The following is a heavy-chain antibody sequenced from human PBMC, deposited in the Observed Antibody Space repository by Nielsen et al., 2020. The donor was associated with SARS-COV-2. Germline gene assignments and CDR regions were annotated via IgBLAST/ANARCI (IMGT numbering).Heavy chain of an antibody. V-gene: IGHV3-30*03. CDR1: GFTFSNYG. CDR3: AGPLLGHYYALDV. D-gene: IGHD3-16*01. Sequence: GGSLRLSCAASGFTFSNYGMHWVRQAPGKGLEWLAFVSNDGTNTDYADSVKGRFTISRDSSTNTVYVEMKSLRGDDTAVYYCAGPLLGHYYALDVWGQGTAVTVSS. CDR2: VSNDGTNT. J-gene: IGHJ6*02.